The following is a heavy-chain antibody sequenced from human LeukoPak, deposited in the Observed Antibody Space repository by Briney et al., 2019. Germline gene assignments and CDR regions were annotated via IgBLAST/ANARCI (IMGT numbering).Heavy chain of an antibody. V-gene: IGHV3-15*01. CDR3: TTDFYYDSSGLDY. CDR2: VKSKTEGRTT. Sequence: GGSLRLACAASGFTFRNARMSWVCHAPGKGRGRVGRVKSKTEGRTTDYAAPVKCRFTISRDDSKNTLYLQMNSPKTEDTAVYYCTTDFYYDSSGLDYWGQGTLVTVSS. J-gene: IGHJ4*02. CDR1: GFTFRNAR. D-gene: IGHD3-22*01.